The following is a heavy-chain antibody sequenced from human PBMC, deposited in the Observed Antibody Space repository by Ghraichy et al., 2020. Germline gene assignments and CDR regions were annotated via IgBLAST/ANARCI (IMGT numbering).Heavy chain of an antibody. CDR2: IIPIIGIA. D-gene: IGHD3-22*01. CDR3: ARDSGDSIGYFPKFDY. V-gene: IGHV1-69*04. CDR1: GFTFSSYA. J-gene: IGHJ4*02. Sequence: SVKVSCKASGFTFSSYAISWVRQAPGQGLEWMGRIIPIIGIAEYAQRFQGRVTITADKSTSTAYMELSSLRSEDTAVYYCARDSGDSIGYFPKFDYWGQGTLVTVSS.